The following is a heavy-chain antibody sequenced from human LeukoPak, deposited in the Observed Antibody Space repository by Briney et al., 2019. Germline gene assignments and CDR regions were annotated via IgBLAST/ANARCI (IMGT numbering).Heavy chain of an antibody. D-gene: IGHD6-13*01. CDR1: GFNFILFS. Sequence: GGSLRLSCTASGFNFILFSMSWVRQAPGKGLEWVSVIYSGGSTYYADSVKGRFTISRDNSKNTLYLQMNSLRAEDTAVYYCARGHSSSWYYFDYWGQGTLVTVSS. CDR3: ARGHSSSWYYFDY. CDR2: IYSGGST. V-gene: IGHV3-53*01. J-gene: IGHJ4*02.